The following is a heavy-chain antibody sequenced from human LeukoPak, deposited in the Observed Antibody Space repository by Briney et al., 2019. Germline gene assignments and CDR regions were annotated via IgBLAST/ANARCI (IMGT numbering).Heavy chain of an antibody. CDR3: ARDLYYYDSSGYYFFDY. J-gene: IGHJ4*02. V-gene: IGHV1-18*01. CDR2: ISAYNGNT. D-gene: IGHD3-22*01. CDR1: GYTFTSYG. Sequence: ASVKVSCKASGYTFTSYGISWVRQAPGQGLEWVGWISAYNGNTNYAQKLQGRVTMTTDTSTSTAYMELRSLRSDDTAVYYCARDLYYYDSSGYYFFDYWGQGTLVTVSS.